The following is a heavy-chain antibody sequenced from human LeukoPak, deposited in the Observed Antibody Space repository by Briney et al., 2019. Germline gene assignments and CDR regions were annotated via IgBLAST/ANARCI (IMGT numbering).Heavy chain of an antibody. D-gene: IGHD6-19*01. Sequence: PGGSLRLSCAASGFTFSSYAMHWVRQAPGKGLEWVAVISYDGSNKYYADSVKGRFAISRDNSKNTLYLQMNSLRAGDTAVYYCARDRHSSGRGGYFDYWGQGTLVTVSS. CDR2: ISYDGSNK. V-gene: IGHV3-30*09. CDR1: GFTFSSYA. CDR3: ARDRHSSGRGGYFDY. J-gene: IGHJ4*02.